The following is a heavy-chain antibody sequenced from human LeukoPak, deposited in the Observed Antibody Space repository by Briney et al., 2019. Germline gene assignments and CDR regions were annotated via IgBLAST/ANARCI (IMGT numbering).Heavy chain of an antibody. CDR1: TDSMSSSSHY. D-gene: IGHD4-17*01. Sequence: LETLSLTCTVSTDSMSSSSHYWGWIRQSPGRGLEWIGSIYYSGSTYYNPSLKSRVTISVDASKNQFSLELRSVTAADTAIYFCARNMTAVARLDVFDIWGPGTMVTVSS. CDR3: ARNMTAVARLDVFDI. J-gene: IGHJ3*02. CDR2: IYYSGST. V-gene: IGHV4-39*01.